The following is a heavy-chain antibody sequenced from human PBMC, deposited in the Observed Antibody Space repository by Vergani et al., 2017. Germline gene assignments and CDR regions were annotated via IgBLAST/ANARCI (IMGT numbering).Heavy chain of an antibody. Sequence: QITLKESGPTLVKPTQTLTLTCTFSGFSLSTSGVGVGWIRQPPGKALEWLALIYWDDDKRYSPSLRRRLTISKGTSKNQVVLTMTSMDPVDTATYYCAHRFYTSGTYAAFDIWGQGTMVTVSS. V-gene: IGHV2-5*02. CDR1: GFSLSTSGVG. CDR3: AHRFYTSGTYAAFDI. CDR2: IYWDDDK. D-gene: IGHD3-10*01. J-gene: IGHJ3*02.